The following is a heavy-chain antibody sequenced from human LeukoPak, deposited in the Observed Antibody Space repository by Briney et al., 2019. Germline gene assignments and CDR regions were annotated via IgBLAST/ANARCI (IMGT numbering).Heavy chain of an antibody. CDR1: GFTFSIYA. J-gene: IGHJ4*02. CDR2: INTSGDKT. CDR3: VKDLYKGDTSTWYYFDY. D-gene: IGHD6-13*01. Sequence: GGSLRLSCSGSGFTFSIYAIHWVRQAPGRGPEYVSLINTSGDKTYYADSVKGRFTISRDNSKNTVSLQMSSLRAEDTAMYYCVKDLYKGDTSTWYYFDYWGQGTLVTVSS. V-gene: IGHV3-64D*06.